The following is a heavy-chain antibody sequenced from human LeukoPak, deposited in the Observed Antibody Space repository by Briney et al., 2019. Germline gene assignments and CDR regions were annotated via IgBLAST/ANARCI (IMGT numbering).Heavy chain of an antibody. CDR1: GCTFSSYG. CDR2: IWYDGSNK. Sequence: PGRSLRLSCAASGCTFSSYGMHWVRQAPGKGLEWVAVIWYDGSNKYYADSVKGRFTISRDNSKNTLYLQMNSLRAEDTAVYYCAREGRDAFDIWGQGTMVTVSS. V-gene: IGHV3-33*01. CDR3: AREGRDAFDI. J-gene: IGHJ3*02.